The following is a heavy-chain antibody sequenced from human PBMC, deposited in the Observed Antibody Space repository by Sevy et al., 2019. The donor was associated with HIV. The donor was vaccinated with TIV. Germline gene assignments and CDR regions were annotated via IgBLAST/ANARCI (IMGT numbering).Heavy chain of an antibody. Sequence: ASVKVSCKASGYTFTSYDINWVRQATGQGLEWMGWMNPNSGNTGYAQKFQGRVTMTRNTSISTAYMELSSLRSEDTAVYYCARGRDYDILTGYYPGDYWGQGTLVTVSS. J-gene: IGHJ4*02. CDR1: GYTFTSYD. V-gene: IGHV1-8*01. CDR3: ARGRDYDILTGYYPGDY. CDR2: MNPNSGNT. D-gene: IGHD3-9*01.